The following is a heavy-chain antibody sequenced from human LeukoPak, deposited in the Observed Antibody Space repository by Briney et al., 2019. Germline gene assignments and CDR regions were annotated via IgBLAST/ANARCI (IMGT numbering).Heavy chain of an antibody. CDR3: AREGPYGDYLDY. Sequence: NASETLSLTCTVSGYSISSGYYWGWIRQPPGKGLEWIGSIYHSGSTYYNPSLKSRVTISVDTSKNQFSLKLSSVTAADTAVYYCAREGPYGDYLDYWGQGTLVTVSS. CDR1: GYSISSGYY. D-gene: IGHD4-17*01. CDR2: IYHSGST. J-gene: IGHJ4*02. V-gene: IGHV4-38-2*02.